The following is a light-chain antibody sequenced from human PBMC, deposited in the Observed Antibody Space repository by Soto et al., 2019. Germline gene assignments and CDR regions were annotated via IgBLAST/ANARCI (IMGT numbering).Light chain of an antibody. Sequence: AIRTAHSPPSLSASTGDRVTITCRASQGISSYLAWYQQKPGKAPKLLIYAASTLQSGVPSRFSGSGSGTDFTLTISSLQPDDFATYYCQQYNSYSFGPGTKVDIK. V-gene: IGKV1-8*01. J-gene: IGKJ3*01. CDR3: QQYNSYS. CDR1: QGISSY. CDR2: AAS.